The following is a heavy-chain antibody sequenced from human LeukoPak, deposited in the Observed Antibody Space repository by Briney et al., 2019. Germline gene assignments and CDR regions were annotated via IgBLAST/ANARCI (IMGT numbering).Heavy chain of an antibody. CDR2: ISAYNGNT. D-gene: IGHD1-1*01. J-gene: IGHJ5*02. V-gene: IGHV1-18*01. CDR1: GYTFTSYG. CDR3: ARGRIVPTRTNWFDP. Sequence: ASVKVSCKASGYTFTSYGISWVRQAPGQGLEWMGWISAYNGNTNYAQKLQGRVTMTTDTSTSTAYMELRSLRSDDTAVYYCARGRIVPTRTNWFDPWGQGTLVTVSS.